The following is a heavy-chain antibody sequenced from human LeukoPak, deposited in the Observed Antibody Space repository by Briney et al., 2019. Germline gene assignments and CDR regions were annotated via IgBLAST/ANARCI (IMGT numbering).Heavy chain of an antibody. D-gene: IGHD6-19*01. CDR1: GFTFSSYG. CDR3: ARDSLFSGWYSYNWFDP. CDR2: ISYDGSNK. Sequence: GGSLRLSCAASGFTFSSYGMHWVRQAPGKGLEWVAVISYDGSNKYYADSVKGRFTISRDNSKNTLYLQMNSLRAEDTAVYYCARDSLFSGWYSYNWFDPWGQGTLVTVSS. J-gene: IGHJ5*02. V-gene: IGHV3-30*03.